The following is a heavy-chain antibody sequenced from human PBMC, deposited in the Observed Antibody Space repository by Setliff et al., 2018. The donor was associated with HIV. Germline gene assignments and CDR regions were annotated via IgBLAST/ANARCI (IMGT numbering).Heavy chain of an antibody. V-gene: IGHV3-30*02. Sequence: LSLTCAASGFTFSAYGMHWVRQAPGKGLEWVALVRYDENIRYYADSVKGRFTISRDNSKNTVFLQMNSLRVGDTAIYYCAKLPGIALVFPFDYWGQGALVTVSS. CDR2: VRYDENIR. D-gene: IGHD6-13*01. CDR1: GFTFSAYG. CDR3: AKLPGIALVFPFDY. J-gene: IGHJ4*02.